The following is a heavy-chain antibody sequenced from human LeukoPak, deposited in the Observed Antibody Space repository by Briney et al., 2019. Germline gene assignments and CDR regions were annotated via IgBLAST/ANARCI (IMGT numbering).Heavy chain of an antibody. CDR1: GFTFSSYW. D-gene: IGHD2-15*01. Sequence: GGSLRLSCAGSGFTFSSYWMSWVHQAPGKGLEWVANIKQDGSEKYYVDSVKGRFTISRDNAKNSLYLQMNSLRAEDTAVYYCARDSSCSGGSCYYYYMDVWGKGTTVTVSS. J-gene: IGHJ6*03. V-gene: IGHV3-7*01. CDR2: IKQDGSEK. CDR3: ARDSSCSGGSCYYYYMDV.